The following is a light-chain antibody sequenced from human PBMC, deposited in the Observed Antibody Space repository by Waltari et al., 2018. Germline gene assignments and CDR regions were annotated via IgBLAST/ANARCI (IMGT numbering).Light chain of an antibody. V-gene: IGKV3-20*01. J-gene: IGKJ4*01. CDR1: QSVRSSY. CDR2: GAS. CDR3: QQYGSPRLT. Sequence: EIVLTQSPGTLSLSPGERATLSCRASQSVRSSYLAWYQQKPGQAPRLLIYGASSRATGIPDRFSGSGSGTDFTLTISRLEPEDFAVYYCQQYGSPRLTFGGGTKVEIK.